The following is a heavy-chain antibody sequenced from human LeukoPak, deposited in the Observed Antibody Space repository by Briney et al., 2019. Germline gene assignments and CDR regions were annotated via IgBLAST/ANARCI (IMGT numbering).Heavy chain of an antibody. CDR1: GGPFSSYA. D-gene: IGHD6-6*01. Sequence: ASGKLSCKASGGPFSSYAISWVRQAPGQGLEWMGRIIPILGIANYAQKFQGRVTITADKSTSTAYMELSSLRSEDTAVYYCASSSALVFDLWGRGTLVTVSS. V-gene: IGHV1-69*04. CDR2: IIPILGIA. J-gene: IGHJ2*01. CDR3: ASSSALVFDL.